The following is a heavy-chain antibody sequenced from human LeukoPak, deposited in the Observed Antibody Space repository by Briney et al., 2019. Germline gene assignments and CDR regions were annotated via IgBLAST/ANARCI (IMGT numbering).Heavy chain of an antibody. J-gene: IGHJ5*02. CDR2: INHSGST. CDR3: ARDLYSSGPGWFDP. D-gene: IGHD6-19*01. V-gene: IGHV4-34*01. CDR1: GGSFSGYY. Sequence: PSETLSLTCAVYGGSFSGYYWSWIRQPPGKGLEWIGEINHSGSTNYNPSLKSRVTISVDTSKNQFSLKLNSVTAADTAVYYCARDLYSSGPGWFDPWGQGTLVTVSS.